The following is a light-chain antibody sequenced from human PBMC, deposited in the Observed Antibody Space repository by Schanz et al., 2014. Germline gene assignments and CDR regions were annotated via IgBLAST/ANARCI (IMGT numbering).Light chain of an antibody. CDR2: KAS. J-gene: IGKJ2*01. V-gene: IGKV1-5*03. CDR3: QQLNSYPYT. Sequence: DIQMTQSPSTLSASVGDRVTITCRASQSISSWLAWYQQKPGKAPNLLIYKASSLESGVPSRFSGSASGAEFTLTISSLQPDDFATYYCQQLNSYPYTFGQGTKLEIK. CDR1: QSISSW.